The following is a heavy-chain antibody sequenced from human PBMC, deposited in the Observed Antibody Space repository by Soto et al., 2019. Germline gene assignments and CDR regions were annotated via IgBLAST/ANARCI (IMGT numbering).Heavy chain of an antibody. J-gene: IGHJ3*02. CDR3: VRHVVTTLDDAFDI. V-gene: IGHV1-18*01. CDR2: ISGNNGNT. CDR1: GYNFKNYS. D-gene: IGHD2-21*02. Sequence: QVQLVQSGPEVKKPGASVTLSCKASGYNFKNYSISWVRQAPGQGLEWMGWISGNNGNTKYGQKFQGRVSLTTDSSTSTAYMEMRSLRSDDTADYYSVRHVVTTLDDAFDIWGPGTMVTVSS.